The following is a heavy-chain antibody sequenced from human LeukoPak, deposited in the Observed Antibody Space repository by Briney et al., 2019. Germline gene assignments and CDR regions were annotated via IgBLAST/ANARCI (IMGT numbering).Heavy chain of an antibody. CDR3: ARYYCGTSTTCYMFDF. Sequence: GGSLRLSCAASGFTFSSYWMTWVRQAPGKGLEWVALIRQAASETYYVGSVKGRFTISRDNAKNSLYLQMSSLRADDTAVYYCARYYCGTSTTCYMFDFWGQGTLVTVSS. CDR1: GFTFSSYW. D-gene: IGHD2-2*01. CDR2: IRQAASET. J-gene: IGHJ4*02. V-gene: IGHV3-7*01.